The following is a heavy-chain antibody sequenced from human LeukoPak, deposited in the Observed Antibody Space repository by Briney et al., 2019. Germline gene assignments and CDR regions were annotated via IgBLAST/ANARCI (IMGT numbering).Heavy chain of an antibody. D-gene: IGHD2-15*01. CDR1: GDSISSYY. J-gene: IGHJ4*02. V-gene: IGHV4-4*07. CDR3: ARAYCSGGSCYSGFDY. Sequence: PSETLSLTCIVSGDSISSYYWSWIRQPGGKGLEWIGRIYTSGSTNYDPSLKSRVTMSVDTSKNQFSLKLSSVTAADTAVYYCARAYCSGGSCYSGFDYWGQGTLVTVSS. CDR2: IYTSGST.